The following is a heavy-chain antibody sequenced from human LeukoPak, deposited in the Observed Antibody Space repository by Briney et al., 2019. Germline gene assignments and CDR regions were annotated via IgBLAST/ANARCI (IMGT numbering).Heavy chain of an antibody. J-gene: IGHJ4*02. D-gene: IGHD5-18*01. CDR1: GFPFSPIW. Sequence: GGSLRLSCVASGFPFSPIWMSWVRQAPGKGLEWVAVIKQTASETHYVDSVRGRFSISRDSAKSSLYLQMNSLKADDTAVYYCASLDTALIQTGGYWGQETLVTVSS. CDR3: ASLDTALIQTGGY. V-gene: IGHV3-7*01. CDR2: IKQTASET.